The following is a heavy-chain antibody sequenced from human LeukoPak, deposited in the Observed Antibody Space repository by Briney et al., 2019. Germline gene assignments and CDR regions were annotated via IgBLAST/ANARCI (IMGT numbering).Heavy chain of an antibody. CDR3: ARAYSGYDDFDY. D-gene: IGHD5-12*01. J-gene: IGHJ4*02. Sequence: GGSLRLSCAASGFTFSSYAMHWVRQAPGKGLEWVAVISYDGSNKYYADSVKGRFTISRDNSKNTLYLQMNSLRAEDTAVYYCARAYSGYDDFDYWGQGTLVTVSS. CDR1: GFTFSSYA. V-gene: IGHV3-30-3*01. CDR2: ISYDGSNK.